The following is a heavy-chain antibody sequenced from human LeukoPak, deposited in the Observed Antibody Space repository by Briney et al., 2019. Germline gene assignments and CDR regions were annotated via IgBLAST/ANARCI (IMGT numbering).Heavy chain of an antibody. J-gene: IGHJ6*03. Sequence: ASVKVSCKASGYTVTGYYMHWVRQAPGQGLEWMGWINPNSGGTNYAQKFQGRVTMTRDTSISTAYMELSRLRSDDTAVYYCARQYPGPNYYYYMDVWGKGTTVTISS. V-gene: IGHV1-2*02. D-gene: IGHD2/OR15-2a*01. CDR1: GYTVTGYY. CDR3: ARQYPGPNYYYYMDV. CDR2: INPNSGGT.